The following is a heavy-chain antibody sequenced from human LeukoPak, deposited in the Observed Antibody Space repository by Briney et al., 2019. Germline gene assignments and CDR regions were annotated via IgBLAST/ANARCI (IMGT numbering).Heavy chain of an antibody. D-gene: IGHD3-10*01. J-gene: IGHJ4*02. CDR2: IKEDGSDK. V-gene: IGHV3-7*03. Sequence: GGSLRLSCAASGFTFSNYWMSWVRQTPGKGLEWVANIKEDGSDKYYVDSLKGRVTISRDNAKNSLYLQMNSLRAEDTAVYYCAKDRTGQAYWGQGTLVTVSS. CDR1: GFTFSNYW. CDR3: AKDRTGQAY.